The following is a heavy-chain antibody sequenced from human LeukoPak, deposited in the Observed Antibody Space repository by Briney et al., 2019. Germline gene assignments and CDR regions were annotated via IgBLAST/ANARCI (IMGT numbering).Heavy chain of an antibody. D-gene: IGHD6-6*01. J-gene: IGHJ4*02. CDR1: GGSFSSYS. V-gene: IGHV4-34*01. CDR3: ARHRAYSSSSPFDY. CDR2: INPSGST. Sequence: PSETLSLTCAVYGGSFSSYSWTWIRQPPGKGLEWIGEINPSGSTNYNPSLKSRVTISVDTSKNQFSLRLSSVTAADTAVYYCARHRAYSSSSPFDYWGQGTLVTVSS.